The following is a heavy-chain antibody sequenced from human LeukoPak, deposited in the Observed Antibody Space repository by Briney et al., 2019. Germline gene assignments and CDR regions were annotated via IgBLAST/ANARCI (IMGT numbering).Heavy chain of an antibody. J-gene: IGHJ4*02. CDR3: ARGTYDILTGFDY. Sequence: GGSLRLSCAASGFKFSSYGMHWVRQAPGKGLEWVAFIRYDGSNKYYADSVKGRFTISRDNSKNTLYLQMNSLRAEDTAVYYCARGTYDILTGFDYWGQGTLVTVSS. CDR2: IRYDGSNK. D-gene: IGHD3-9*01. V-gene: IGHV3-30*02. CDR1: GFKFSSYG.